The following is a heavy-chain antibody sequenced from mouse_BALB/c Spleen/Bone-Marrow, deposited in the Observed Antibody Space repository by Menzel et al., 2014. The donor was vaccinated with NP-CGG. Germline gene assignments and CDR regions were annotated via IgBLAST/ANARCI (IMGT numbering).Heavy chain of an antibody. CDR3: ARGRDYDVFAY. D-gene: IGHD2-4*01. Sequence: QVQLKHSGAELVRPGASVKLSCKASGYTFTSYWMNWVKQRPEQGLEWIGRIDPYDSETHYNQKFKDKAILTVDKSSSTAYMQLSSLTSEDSAVYYCARGRDYDVFAYWGQGTLVTASA. V-gene: IGHV1-52*01. CDR2: IDPYDSET. J-gene: IGHJ3*01. CDR1: GYTFTSYW.